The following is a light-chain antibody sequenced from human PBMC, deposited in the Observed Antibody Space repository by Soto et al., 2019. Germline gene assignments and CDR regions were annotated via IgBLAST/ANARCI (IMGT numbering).Light chain of an antibody. CDR2: GAS. Sequence: EIVMTQSPATLSVSPGERATVSCRASQSVTSNLAWYQQKPGQAPRLLIYGASTRATGIPARFSGSGSGTEFTLTISSLQSEDFAVYYCQQYNTWSTFGQGTKVDIK. V-gene: IGKV3-15*01. CDR1: QSVTSN. J-gene: IGKJ1*01. CDR3: QQYNTWST.